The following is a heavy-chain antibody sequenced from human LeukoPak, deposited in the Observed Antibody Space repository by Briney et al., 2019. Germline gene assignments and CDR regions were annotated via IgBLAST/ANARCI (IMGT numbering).Heavy chain of an antibody. Sequence: SETLSLTCTVSGDSISNYYWSWIRQPAGKGLEWIGRIYTSGSTNYNPSLKSRVTMSVDTSKNQFSLKLSSVTAADTAVYYCARSPYYDFWSGYYTAPFDYWGQGTLVTVSS. CDR2: IYTSGST. CDR3: ARSPYYDFWSGYYTAPFDY. J-gene: IGHJ4*02. V-gene: IGHV4-4*07. D-gene: IGHD3-3*01. CDR1: GDSISNYY.